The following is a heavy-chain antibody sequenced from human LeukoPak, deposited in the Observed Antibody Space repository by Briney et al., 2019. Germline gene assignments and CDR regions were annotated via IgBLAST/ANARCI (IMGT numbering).Heavy chain of an antibody. V-gene: IGHV1-24*01. CDR3: ARDIVMVTYWFDP. CDR2: FDPEAGKT. CDR1: GYTLTELS. Sequence: ASVKVSCKVSGYTLTELSMHWVRQAPGKGLEWMGGFDPEAGKTIYAQNFQGRVTMTEDTSTDTAQMELSSLRSEDTAVYYCARDIVMVTYWFDPWGQGTLVTVSS. J-gene: IGHJ5*02. D-gene: IGHD5-18*01.